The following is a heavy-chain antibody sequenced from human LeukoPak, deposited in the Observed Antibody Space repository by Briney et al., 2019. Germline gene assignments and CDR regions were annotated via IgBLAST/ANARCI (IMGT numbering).Heavy chain of an antibody. CDR2: IGTAGDT. Sequence: KPGGSLRLSCVTSGFTFSNHAMHWVRQASGKGLEWVSAIGTAGDTFYPGSVKGRFTISRENAKNSLSLQMNSLRAEDTAVYYCVRQQTPHGNFDYWGQGTLVTVSS. CDR1: GFTFSNHA. V-gene: IGHV3-13*01. CDR3: VRQQTPHGNFDY. D-gene: IGHD1-26*01. J-gene: IGHJ4*02.